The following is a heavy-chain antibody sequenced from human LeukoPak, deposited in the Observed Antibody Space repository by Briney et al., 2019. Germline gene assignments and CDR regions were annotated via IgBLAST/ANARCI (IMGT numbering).Heavy chain of an antibody. CDR1: GGSFSGYY. Sequence: SETLSLTCAVYGGSFSGYYWSWIRQPPGKGLEWIGEINHSGSTNYNPSLKSRVTISVDTSMNQFSLKLSSVTAADTAVYYCARPLPYYYDSSGYYGAFDIWGQGTMVTVSS. V-gene: IGHV4-34*01. J-gene: IGHJ3*02. CDR3: ARPLPYYYDSSGYYGAFDI. D-gene: IGHD3-22*01. CDR2: INHSGST.